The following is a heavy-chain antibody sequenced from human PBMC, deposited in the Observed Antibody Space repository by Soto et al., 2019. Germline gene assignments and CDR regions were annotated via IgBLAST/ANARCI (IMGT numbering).Heavy chain of an antibody. J-gene: IGHJ5*02. CDR3: AGDASGYSRSTSCYAGVWFDP. D-gene: IGHD2-2*01. CDR1: GGTFSSYT. CDR2: IIPILGIA. V-gene: IGHV1-69*02. Sequence: SVKVSCKASGGTFSSYTISWVRQAPGQGLEWMGRIIPILGIANYAQKFQGRVTITADKSTSTAYMELSSLRSEDTAVYYCAGDASGYSRSTSCYAGVWFDPWGQGTLVTVSS.